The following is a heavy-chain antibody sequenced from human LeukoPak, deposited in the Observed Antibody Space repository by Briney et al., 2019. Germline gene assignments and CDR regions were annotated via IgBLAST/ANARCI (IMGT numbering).Heavy chain of an antibody. CDR1: GFSFSTYS. J-gene: IGHJ4*02. D-gene: IGHD2-15*01. CDR2: ISSSSTI. V-gene: IGHV3-48*01. CDR3: ARDFLLGYCSGGSCPN. Sequence: GGSLRLSCAASGFSFSTYSMNWVRQAPGKGLEWVSYISSSSTIYYADSVKGRFTISRDNAKNSLYLQMNSLRAEDTAVYYCARDFLLGYCSGGSCPNWGQGTLVTVSS.